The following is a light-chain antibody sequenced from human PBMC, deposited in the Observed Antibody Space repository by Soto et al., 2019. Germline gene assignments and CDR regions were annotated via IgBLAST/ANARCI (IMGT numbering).Light chain of an antibody. CDR3: CSYAGSYTWV. J-gene: IGLJ3*02. CDR1: SSDVGGYNY. CDR2: DVS. Sequence: QSALTQPRSVSGSPGQSVTISCTGTSSDVGGYNYVSWYQRHLGKAPKVMIYDVSKRPSGVPDRFSGSKSGNTASLTISGLQAEDEADYYCCSYAGSYTWVFGGGTKLTVL. V-gene: IGLV2-11*01.